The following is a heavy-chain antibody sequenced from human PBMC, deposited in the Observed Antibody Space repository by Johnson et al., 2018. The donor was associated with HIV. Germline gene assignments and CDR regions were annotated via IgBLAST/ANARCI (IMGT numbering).Heavy chain of an antibody. Sequence: VQLVESGGGVVQPGRSLRLSCAASGFTFSSYAMHWVRQAPGKGLEWVAVISYDGSNKYYADSVKGRFTISRDNSKNTLYLQMNSLRAEDTAVYYCARPVAGMNDAFDIWGKGTMVTVSS. J-gene: IGHJ3*02. CDR1: GFTFSSYA. CDR2: ISYDGSNK. D-gene: IGHD6-19*01. V-gene: IGHV3-30-3*01. CDR3: ARPVAGMNDAFDI.